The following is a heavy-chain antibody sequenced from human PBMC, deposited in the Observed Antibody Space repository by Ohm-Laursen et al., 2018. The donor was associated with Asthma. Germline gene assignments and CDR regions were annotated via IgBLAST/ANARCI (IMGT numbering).Heavy chain of an antibody. CDR3: ARDQGDPADYWYFDL. CDR1: GFTFSSYA. V-gene: IGHV3-23*01. D-gene: IGHD3-10*01. Sequence: SLRLSCTAPGFTFSSYAMSWVRQAPGKGLEWVSGISSSGGSTYYADNVKGRFTISRDNSKNTLYLQMNSLRAEDTAVYYCARDQGDPADYWYFDLWGRGTLVTVSS. J-gene: IGHJ2*01. CDR2: ISSSGGST.